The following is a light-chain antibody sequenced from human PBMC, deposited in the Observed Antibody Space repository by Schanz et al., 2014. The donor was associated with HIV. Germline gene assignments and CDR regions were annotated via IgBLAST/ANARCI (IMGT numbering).Light chain of an antibody. J-gene: IGLJ1*01. V-gene: IGLV2-11*01. CDR2: EVT. Sequence: QSALTQPRSVSGSPGQSVTISCTGTSSDVGDYNYVSWYQQHPGKAPKLMIYEVTKRPSGVPDRFSGSKSGNTASLTISGLQDEDEADYYCSSLSTSGAPVFGTGTKLTVL. CDR1: SSDVGDYNY. CDR3: SSLSTSGAPV.